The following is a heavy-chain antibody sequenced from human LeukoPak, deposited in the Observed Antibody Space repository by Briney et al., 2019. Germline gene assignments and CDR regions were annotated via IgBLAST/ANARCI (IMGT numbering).Heavy chain of an antibody. CDR3: ARDSGSYYADY. D-gene: IGHD1-26*01. CDR2: ISSSSTI. CDR1: GFTLSSYA. Sequence: GGSLRLSCVVSGFTLSSYAMNWVRQAPGKGLEWVSYISSSSTIYYADSVKGRFTISRDNAKNSLYLQMNSLRAEDTAVYYCARDSGSYYADYWGQGTLVTVSS. V-gene: IGHV3-48*01. J-gene: IGHJ4*02.